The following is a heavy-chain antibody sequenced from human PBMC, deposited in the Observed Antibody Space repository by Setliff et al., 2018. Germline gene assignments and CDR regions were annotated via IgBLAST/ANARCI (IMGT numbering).Heavy chain of an antibody. Sequence: SETLSLTCTVSGGSINSATNYWNWIRQPAGAGLEWVGRIYTTGSTSYNSSLKSRLTISIDTSKNQFSLRLTSVTAADTAVYFCARGRMRGSCSGPSCTYDPFDIWGQGTPVTVSS. J-gene: IGHJ3*02. CDR1: GGSINSATNY. CDR2: IYTTGST. CDR3: ARGRMRGSCSGPSCTYDPFDI. V-gene: IGHV4-61*02. D-gene: IGHD2-2*01.